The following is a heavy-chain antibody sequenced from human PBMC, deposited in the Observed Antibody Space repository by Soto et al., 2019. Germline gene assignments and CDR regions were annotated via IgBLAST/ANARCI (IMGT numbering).Heavy chain of an antibody. CDR2: IYYSGST. CDR1: GGSISSYY. CDR3: ASRWGTYFDF. D-gene: IGHD7-27*01. V-gene: IGHV4-59*01. Sequence: QVQLQESGPGLVKPSETLSLTCTVSGGSISSYYWSWIRQPPGKGLEWIGYIYYSGSTDYDPSLKSRVTISVDTAKNQCSLKLSSVTAADTAVYYCASRWGTYFDFWGQGTLVTVSS. J-gene: IGHJ4*02.